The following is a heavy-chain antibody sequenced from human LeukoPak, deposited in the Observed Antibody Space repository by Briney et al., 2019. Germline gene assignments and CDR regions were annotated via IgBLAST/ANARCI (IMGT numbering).Heavy chain of an antibody. CDR2: IIPIFGIA. D-gene: IGHD2-15*01. J-gene: IGHJ6*02. V-gene: IGHV1-69*04. Sequence: ASVKVSCKASGGTFSSYAISWVRQAPGQGLEWMGRIIPIFGIANYAQKFQGRDTITADKSTSTAYMELSSLRSEDTAVYYCARLSDCSGGSCYSYYYYGMDVWGQGTTVTVSS. CDR1: GGTFSSYA. CDR3: ARLSDCSGGSCYSYYYYGMDV.